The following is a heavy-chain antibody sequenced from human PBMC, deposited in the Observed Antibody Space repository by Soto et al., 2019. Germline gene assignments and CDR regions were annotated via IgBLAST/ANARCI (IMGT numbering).Heavy chain of an antibody. V-gene: IGHV3-23*01. J-gene: IGHJ3*02. CDR1: GFTFSSYA. D-gene: IGHD3-22*01. CDR2: ISGSGGST. CDR3: AKEHYDSNGPLAFDT. Sequence: GSLRLSCAASGFTFSSYAMSWVRQAPGKGLEWVSAISGSGGSTYYADSVKGRFTISRDNSKNTLYLQMNSLRAEDTAVYYCAKEHYDSNGPLAFDTWRQGTMVTVSS.